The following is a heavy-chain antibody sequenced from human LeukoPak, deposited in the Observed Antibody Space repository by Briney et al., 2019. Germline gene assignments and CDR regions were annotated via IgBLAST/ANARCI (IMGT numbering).Heavy chain of an antibody. V-gene: IGHV3-23*01. CDR3: ARDGYDDAFDI. CDR1: GLTFSRYA. D-gene: IGHD6-13*01. Sequence: GGSLRLSCAASGLTFSRYAMSWVRQAPGKGLEWVSAISASGGSTYYADSVKGRFTISRDNSKNTLYLQMNSLRVEDTAVYYCARDGYDDAFDIWGQGTMVTVSS. CDR2: ISASGGST. J-gene: IGHJ3*02.